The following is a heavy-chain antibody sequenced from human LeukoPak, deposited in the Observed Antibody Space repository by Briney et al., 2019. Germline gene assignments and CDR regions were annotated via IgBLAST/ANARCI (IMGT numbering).Heavy chain of an antibody. CDR3: ARDLVGYSYGYSDY. CDR1: GFTVSSNY. V-gene: IGHV3-66*01. CDR2: IYSGGST. J-gene: IGHJ4*02. D-gene: IGHD5-18*01. Sequence: GGSLGLSCAASGFTVSSNYMSWVRQAPGKGLEWVSVIYSGGSTYYADSVKGRFTISRDNSKNTLYLQMNSLRAEDTAVYYCARDLVGYSYGYSDYWGQGTLVTVSS.